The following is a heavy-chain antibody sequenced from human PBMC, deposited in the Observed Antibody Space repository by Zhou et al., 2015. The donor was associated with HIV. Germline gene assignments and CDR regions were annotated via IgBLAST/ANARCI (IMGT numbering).Heavy chain of an antibody. CDR1: GFIFSNYG. D-gene: IGHD2-21*02. CDR2: IWYDGNNK. J-gene: IGHJ6*02. V-gene: IGHV3-33*01. Sequence: QVQLVESGGGVVQPGRSLRLSCAASGFIFSNYGMHWVRQAPGKGLEWVAVIWYDGNNKYYADSVKGRFTISRDNSKNTLYLQMNSLRAEDTAVYYCARDLSVVTATVFYYSYGMDVWGQ. CDR3: ARDLSVVTATVFYYSYGMDV.